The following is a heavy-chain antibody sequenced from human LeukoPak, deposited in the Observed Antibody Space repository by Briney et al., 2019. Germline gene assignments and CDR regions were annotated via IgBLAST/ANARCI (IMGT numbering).Heavy chain of an antibody. Sequence: PGGSLRLSCAASGFTFSNYIMNWVRQAPGKGLEWLSYISSSSSPIYYADSVKGRFTISRDNAKTSLYLQMNSLRDEDTGVYYCARVNWNDVGSFDYWGQGTLVTASS. CDR1: GFTFSNYI. J-gene: IGHJ4*02. V-gene: IGHV3-48*02. CDR2: ISSSSSPI. D-gene: IGHD1-20*01. CDR3: ARVNWNDVGSFDY.